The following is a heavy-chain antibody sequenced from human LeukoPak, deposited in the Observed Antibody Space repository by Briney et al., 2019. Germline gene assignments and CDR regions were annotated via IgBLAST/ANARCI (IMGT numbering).Heavy chain of an antibody. CDR1: GGSISSSSYY. D-gene: IGHD3-16*01. Sequence: SETLSLTCTVSGGSISSSSYYWGWIRQPPGKGLEWIGSIYYSGSTYYSPSLKSRVTISVDTSKNQFSLKLSSVTAADTAVYYCARDRRNYDYVWGSYSDYWGQGTLVTVSS. J-gene: IGHJ4*02. V-gene: IGHV4-39*07. CDR3: ARDRRNYDYVWGSYSDY. CDR2: IYYSGST.